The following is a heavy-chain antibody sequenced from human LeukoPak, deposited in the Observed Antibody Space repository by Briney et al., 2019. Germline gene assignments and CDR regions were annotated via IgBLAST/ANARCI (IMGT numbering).Heavy chain of an antibody. D-gene: IGHD6-19*01. CDR1: GFTFSSYW. CDR2: IKQDGSEK. Sequence: GGSLRLSCAASGFTFSSYWMSWVRQAPGKGLEWVANIKQDGSEKYYVDSVKGRFTISRDNAKNSLYLQMNSLRAEDTAVYYCERVRVKWLVQEEFDYWGQGTLVTVSS. V-gene: IGHV3-7*01. J-gene: IGHJ4*02. CDR3: ERVRVKWLVQEEFDY.